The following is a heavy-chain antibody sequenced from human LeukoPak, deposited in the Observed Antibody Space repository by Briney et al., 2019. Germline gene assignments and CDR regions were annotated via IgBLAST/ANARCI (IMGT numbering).Heavy chain of an antibody. CDR3: ARVPYSYGYWYFDY. Sequence: GGSLRLSCAASGFTFNHYAMNWVRQAPGKGLEWVSAISGSGGSTYYADSVKGRFTISRDNSKNTLYLQMNSLRAEDTAVYYCARVPYSYGYWYFDYWGQGTLVTVSS. CDR1: GFTFNHYA. CDR2: ISGSGGST. V-gene: IGHV3-23*01. D-gene: IGHD5-18*01. J-gene: IGHJ4*02.